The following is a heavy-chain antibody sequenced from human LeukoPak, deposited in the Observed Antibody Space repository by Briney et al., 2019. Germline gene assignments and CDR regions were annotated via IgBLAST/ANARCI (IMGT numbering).Heavy chain of an antibody. V-gene: IGHV1-8*01. J-gene: IGHJ4*02. CDR3: ATFMVRGVIKDY. D-gene: IGHD3-10*01. CDR1: GYTFTGYD. Sequence: ASVKASCKASGYTFTGYDINWVRQATGQGLEWMGWMNPNSGNTGYAQKFQGRVTMTRNTSISTAYMELSSLRSEDTAVYYCATFMVRGVIKDYWGQGTLVTVSS. CDR2: MNPNSGNT.